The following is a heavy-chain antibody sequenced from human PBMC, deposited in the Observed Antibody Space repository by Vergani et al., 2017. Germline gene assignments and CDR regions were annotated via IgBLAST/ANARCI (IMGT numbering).Heavy chain of an antibody. CDR2: INSDGSST. J-gene: IGHJ6*02. Sequence: EVQLVESGGGLVQPGGSLRLSCAASGFTFSSYWMNWVRQAPGKGLVWVSLINSDGSSTSYADSVKGRFTISRDNAKNTLYLQMNSLRAEDTAVYYCARDPSLTDYYYYGMDVWGQGTTVTVSS. V-gene: IGHV3-74*01. CDR3: ARDPSLTDYYYYGMDV. CDR1: GFTFSSYW.